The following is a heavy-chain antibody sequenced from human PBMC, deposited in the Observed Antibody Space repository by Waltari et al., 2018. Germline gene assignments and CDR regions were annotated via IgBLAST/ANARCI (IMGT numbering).Heavy chain of an antibody. J-gene: IGHJ4*02. D-gene: IGHD3-3*01. Sequence: QVQLVESGGGVVQLGGSLGLSVAAPGSTLGTYGMHWVRQAPGKGLEWVAFIAYDGSDKYYADSVKGRFTISRDNSKNTLYLAMDSLRAEDTAVYYCAKLSGRVPVDYWGQGTLVTVSS. CDR1: GSTLGTYG. V-gene: IGHV3-30*02. CDR2: IAYDGSDK. CDR3: AKLSGRVPVDY.